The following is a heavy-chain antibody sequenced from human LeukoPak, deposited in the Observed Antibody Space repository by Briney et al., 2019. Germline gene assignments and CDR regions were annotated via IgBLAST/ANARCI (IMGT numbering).Heavy chain of an antibody. CDR3: AKGSTKGDSYGYGY. D-gene: IGHD5-18*01. CDR1: GFTFSSYA. CDR2: ISGSGGST. Sequence: PGASLRLSSAASGFTFSSYAMSWVRQAPGKGLEWVSAISGSGGSTYYADSVKGRFTISRDNSKNTLYLQMNSLRAEDTAVYYCAKGSTKGDSYGYGYWSQGTLVTVSS. V-gene: IGHV3-23*01. J-gene: IGHJ4*02.